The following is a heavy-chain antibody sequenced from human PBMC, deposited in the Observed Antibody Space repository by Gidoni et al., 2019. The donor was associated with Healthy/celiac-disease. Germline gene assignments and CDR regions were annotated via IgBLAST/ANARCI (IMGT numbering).Heavy chain of an antibody. Sequence: QVQLVESGVGVVQPGRSLRLSCAASGFTFSSYGMHWVRQAPGKGLEWVAVIWYDGRNKYYADSVKGRFTISRDNSKNTLYLQMNSLRAEDTAVYYCARDHFTGTTNLYFDYWGQGTLVTVSS. D-gene: IGHD1-1*01. V-gene: IGHV3-33*01. CDR1: GFTFSSYG. CDR2: IWYDGRNK. CDR3: ARDHFTGTTNLYFDY. J-gene: IGHJ4*02.